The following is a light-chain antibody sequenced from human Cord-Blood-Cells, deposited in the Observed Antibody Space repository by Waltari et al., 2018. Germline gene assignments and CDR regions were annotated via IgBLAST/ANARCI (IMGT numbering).Light chain of an antibody. J-gene: IGLJ1*01. V-gene: IGLV1-40*01. CDR3: QSYDSSLSGYV. Sequence: QSVLTQPPSVSGAPGQRVTISCTGSSSNIGAGYDVQWYQQLPGTAPKLLVYGNSIRPSGVPDRFSVSKSVTSASLAITGLQAEEEADYYCQSYDSSLSGYVFGTGTKVTVL. CDR2: GNS. CDR1: SSNIGAGYD.